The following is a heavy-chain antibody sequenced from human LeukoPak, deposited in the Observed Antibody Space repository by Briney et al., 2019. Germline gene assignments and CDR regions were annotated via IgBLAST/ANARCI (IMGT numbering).Heavy chain of an antibody. CDR3: ARAQNSGSYFGLSTTLGF. CDR2: IYYSGST. Sequence: PSETLSLTCTVSGGSISSSNYYWGWIRQPPGKGLEWIGSIYYSGSTYYNPSLKSRVTISVDTSKNQFSLNLSSVTAADTAVYYCARAQNSGSYFGLSTTLGFWGQGTLATVST. D-gene: IGHD1-26*01. CDR1: GGSISSSNYY. J-gene: IGHJ4*02. V-gene: IGHV4-39*07.